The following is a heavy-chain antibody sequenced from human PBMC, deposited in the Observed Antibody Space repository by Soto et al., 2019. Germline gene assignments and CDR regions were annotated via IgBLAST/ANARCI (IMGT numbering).Heavy chain of an antibody. D-gene: IGHD2-15*01. Sequence: QVQLQESGPGLVKPSQTLSLTCTVSGGSISNGDYYWSWIRQPPGKGLEWIGYIYYTGSNYYNPSLKSRVTMSVDTSKNLFSLNLSSVTAADTAVYYCARVKRGSNLHFDYWGQGALVTVSS. J-gene: IGHJ4*02. V-gene: IGHV4-30-4*01. CDR1: GGSISNGDYY. CDR2: IYYTGSN. CDR3: ARVKRGSNLHFDY.